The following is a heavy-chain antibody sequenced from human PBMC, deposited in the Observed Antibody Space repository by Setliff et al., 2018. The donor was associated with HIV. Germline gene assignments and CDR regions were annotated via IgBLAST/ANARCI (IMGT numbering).Heavy chain of an antibody. CDR2: IFYSGHT. J-gene: IGHJ4*02. Sequence: SETLSLTCTVSGGSISRSSYYWAWIRQPPGKGLEWIGNIFYSGHTFYNPSLRSRVTISVDTSKNQFFLKLSSVTAADTAVYYCARGVAAAGLWGQGTLVTVSS. V-gene: IGHV4-39*07. CDR3: ARGVAAAGL. CDR1: GGSISRSSYY. D-gene: IGHD6-13*01.